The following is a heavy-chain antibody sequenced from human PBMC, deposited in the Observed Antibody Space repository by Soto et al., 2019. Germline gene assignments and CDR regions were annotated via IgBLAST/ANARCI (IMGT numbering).Heavy chain of an antibody. Sequence: SETLSLTCTVPGDSISSGVHYWSWIRQPPGKGLEWVGYIYYGGSTYYNPSLQNRLIISLGTSKNQFSLQLSSVTAADTAMYYCASGSTIINTLDYWGQGTLVTVSS. V-gene: IGHV4-30-4*01. J-gene: IGHJ4*02. CDR3: ASGSTIINTLDY. CDR1: GDSISSGVHY. CDR2: IYYGGST. D-gene: IGHD1-1*01.